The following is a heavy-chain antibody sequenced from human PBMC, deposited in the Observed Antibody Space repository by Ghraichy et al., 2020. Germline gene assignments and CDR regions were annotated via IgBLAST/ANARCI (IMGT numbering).Heavy chain of an antibody. Sequence: GESLNISCKGSGYSFTSYWISWVRQMPGKGLEWMGRIDPSDSYTNYSPSFQGHVTISADKSISTAYLQWSSLKASDTAMYYCARGSKMTTVTTDSDYWGQGTLVTVSS. J-gene: IGHJ4*02. D-gene: IGHD4-17*01. CDR1: GYSFTSYW. CDR3: ARGSKMTTVTTDSDY. CDR2: IDPSDSYT. V-gene: IGHV5-10-1*01.